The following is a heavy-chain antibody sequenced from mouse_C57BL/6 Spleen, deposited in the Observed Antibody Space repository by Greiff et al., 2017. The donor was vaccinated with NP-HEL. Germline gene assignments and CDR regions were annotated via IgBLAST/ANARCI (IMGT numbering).Heavy chain of an antibody. CDR2: IDPETGGT. D-gene: IGHD1-1*01. J-gene: IGHJ1*03. Sequence: VQLQQSGAELVRPGASVTLSCKASGYTFTDYEMHWVKQTPVHGLEWIGAIDPETGGTAYNQKFKGKAILTADKSSSSAYMELRSLTSEDSAVYYWTRYYYYGSSYYWYFDVWGTGTTVTFSS. V-gene: IGHV1-15*01. CDR3: TRYYYYGSSYYWYFDV. CDR1: GYTFTDYE.